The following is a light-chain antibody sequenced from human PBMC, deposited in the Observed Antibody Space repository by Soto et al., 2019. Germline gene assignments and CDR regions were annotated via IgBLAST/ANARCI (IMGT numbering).Light chain of an antibody. V-gene: IGKV1-39*01. Sequence: IQMTQSPSSLSASVGDRVTITCRASQSISSYLNWYQQKPGKAPKLLIYAASSLQSGVPSRFSGSGSGTDFTLTISSLQPEDFATYYCQQSDSTPTFGQGTRLEIK. CDR1: QSISSY. CDR3: QQSDSTPT. J-gene: IGKJ5*01. CDR2: AAS.